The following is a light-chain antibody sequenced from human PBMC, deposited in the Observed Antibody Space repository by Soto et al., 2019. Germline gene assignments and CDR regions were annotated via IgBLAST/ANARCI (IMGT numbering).Light chain of an antibody. CDR1: SSDVGSFSR. J-gene: IGLJ1*01. CDR2: EVS. CDR3: SSYTTSNTYV. V-gene: IGLV2-18*02. Sequence: QSVLTQPPSVSGSPGQSVTIHCTGSSSDVGSFSRVSWYQQPPGTAPTLIIYEVSYRPSGVPDRFSGSKSGNTASLTISGLLAEDEADYDCSSYTTSNTYVFGTGTKLTVL.